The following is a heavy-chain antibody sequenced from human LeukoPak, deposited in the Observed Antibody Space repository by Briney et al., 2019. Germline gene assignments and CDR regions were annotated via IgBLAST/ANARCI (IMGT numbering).Heavy chain of an antibody. CDR3: ARRISSWNVYIDK. CDR2: IYSSGTT. Sequence: SSETLSLTCSVSGGSLSGYYRSWIRQTPGKGLEWIGYIYSSGTTNYNRALQSRVTISLDTAKNQFSLSVTSVTAADTAMYFCARRISSWNVYIDKWGQGIQVTVSS. D-gene: IGHD1-1*01. J-gene: IGHJ4*02. CDR1: GGSLSGYY. V-gene: IGHV4-59*12.